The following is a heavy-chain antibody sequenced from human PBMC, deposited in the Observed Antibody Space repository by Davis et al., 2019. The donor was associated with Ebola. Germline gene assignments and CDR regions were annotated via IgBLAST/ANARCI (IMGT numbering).Heavy chain of an antibody. CDR1: GFTFSNYW. J-gene: IGHJ4*02. Sequence: GESLKISCAASGFTFSNYWMNWVRQAPGKGLDWVAIISQDGSDIRYVDSVKGRLTISRANARNSLYLQMNSLRVEDTAVYYCVGGRGWLPEYWGQGTLVSVSS. CDR3: VGGRGWLPEY. D-gene: IGHD5-12*01. V-gene: IGHV3-7*01. CDR2: ISQDGSDI.